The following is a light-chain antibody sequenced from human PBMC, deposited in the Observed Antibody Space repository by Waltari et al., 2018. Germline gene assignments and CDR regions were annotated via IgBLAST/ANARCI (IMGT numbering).Light chain of an antibody. CDR2: KTN. CDR1: SSNIGGNF. J-gene: IGLJ3*02. V-gene: IGLV1-47*01. CDR3: AAWDDNLTGPL. Sequence: SVLTQPPSASGTPGQTVTIPCSGSSSNIGGNFVYWYQQLPGMAPQLLIYKTNQRPAGVPDRFSGSKSGTSASLAISGLRSDDEAEYYCAAWDDNLTGPLFGGGTKVTVL.